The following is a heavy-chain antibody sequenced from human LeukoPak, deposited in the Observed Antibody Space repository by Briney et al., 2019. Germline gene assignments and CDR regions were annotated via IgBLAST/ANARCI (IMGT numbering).Heavy chain of an antibody. CDR2: ITARADTA. D-gene: IGHD4-17*01. J-gene: IGHJ6*03. CDR1: GFSFSTYP. V-gene: IGHV3-23*01. Sequence: GGSLRLSCTASGFSFSTYPMTWVRQAPGKGLEWVSLITARADTAYYADSVKGRYTISRDNSKNTLSLQMNSLRAEDTAVYYCAKDKNDYGDYYYMDVWGKGTTVTVSS. CDR3: AKDKNDYGDYYYMDV.